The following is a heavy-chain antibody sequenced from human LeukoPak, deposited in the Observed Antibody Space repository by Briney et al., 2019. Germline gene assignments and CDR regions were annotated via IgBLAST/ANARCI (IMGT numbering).Heavy chain of an antibody. Sequence: GGSLRLSCAASGFTFSSYGMHWVRQAPGKGLEWVAFIRYDGSNKYYADSVKGRFTISRDNAKNSLYLQMNSLRAEDTAVYYCATYRQVLLPFESWGQGTLVTVSS. CDR1: GFTFSSYG. J-gene: IGHJ4*02. CDR3: ATYRQVLLPFES. D-gene: IGHD2-8*02. CDR2: IRYDGSNK. V-gene: IGHV3-30*02.